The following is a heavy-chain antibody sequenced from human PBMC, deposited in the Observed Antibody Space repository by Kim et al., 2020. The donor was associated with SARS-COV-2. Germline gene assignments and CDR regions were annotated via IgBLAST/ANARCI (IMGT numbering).Heavy chain of an antibody. Sequence: GGSLRLSCSASGFTFSSYAMHWVRQAPGKGLEYVSAISSNGGSTYYADSVKGRFTISRDNSKNTLYLQMSSLRAEDTAVYYCVKELAAGLPSYFDYWGQGTLVTVSS. CDR2: ISSNGGST. V-gene: IGHV3-64D*06. D-gene: IGHD6-13*01. J-gene: IGHJ4*02. CDR3: VKELAAGLPSYFDY. CDR1: GFTFSSYA.